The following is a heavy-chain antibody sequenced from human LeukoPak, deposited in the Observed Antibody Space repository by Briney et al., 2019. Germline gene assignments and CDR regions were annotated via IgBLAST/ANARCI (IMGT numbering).Heavy chain of an antibody. CDR1: GGSISSYY. D-gene: IGHD3-22*01. J-gene: IGHJ4*02. Sequence: SETLSLTCTVSGGSISSYYWSWIRQPPGKGLEWIGYIYYSGSTNYNPSLKSRVTISVDTSKNQFSLKLSSVTAADTAVYYCARTYYYDSSGYFFDYWGQGTLVTVSS. V-gene: IGHV4-59*01. CDR2: IYYSGST. CDR3: ARTYYYDSSGYFFDY.